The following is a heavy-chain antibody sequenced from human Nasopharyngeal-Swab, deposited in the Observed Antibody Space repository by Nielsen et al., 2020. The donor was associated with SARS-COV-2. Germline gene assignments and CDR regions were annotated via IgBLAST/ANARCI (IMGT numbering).Heavy chain of an antibody. Sequence: GESLKISCTASGFTFSSYWMSWVRQAPGKGLEWVANIKQDGSEKYYVDSVKGRFTISRDNAKNSLYLQMNSLRAEDTAAYYCARDCSSTSCYGNYYYGMDVWGQGTTVTVSS. CDR3: ARDCSSTSCYGNYYYGMDV. CDR1: GFTFSSYW. J-gene: IGHJ6*02. V-gene: IGHV3-7*03. CDR2: IKQDGSEK. D-gene: IGHD2-2*01.